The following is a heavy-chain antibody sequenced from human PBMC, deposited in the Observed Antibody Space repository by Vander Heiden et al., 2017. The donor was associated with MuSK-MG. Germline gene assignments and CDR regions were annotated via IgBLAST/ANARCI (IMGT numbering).Heavy chain of an antibody. J-gene: IGHJ4*02. CDR3: AISIFGVISHTPYFDY. Sequence: VQLQESGPGLVKPSETLSLTCAVSRYSISSGYYWGWIRQPPGKGLEWIGSIYHSGSTYYNPSLKSRVTISVDTSKNQFSLKLNSVTAADTAVYYCAISIFGVISHTPYFDYWGQGTLVTVSS. CDR2: IYHSGST. CDR1: RYSISSGYY. V-gene: IGHV4-38-2*01. D-gene: IGHD3-3*01.